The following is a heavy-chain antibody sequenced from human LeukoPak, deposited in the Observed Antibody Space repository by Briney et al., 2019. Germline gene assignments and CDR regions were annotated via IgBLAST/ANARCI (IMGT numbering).Heavy chain of an antibody. D-gene: IGHD3-10*02. J-gene: IGHJ4*02. CDR3: ARSTGSTMFIDY. V-gene: IGHV4-59*01. CDR1: GGSISPYY. CDR2: IYYSGNT. Sequence: SETLSLTCTVSGGSISPYYWSWLRQPPGEGLEWLGYIYYSGNTDYNPSLKSRVAISVDTSKNQFSLKLSSVTAADTAVYYCARSTGSTMFIDYWGQGTLVTVSS.